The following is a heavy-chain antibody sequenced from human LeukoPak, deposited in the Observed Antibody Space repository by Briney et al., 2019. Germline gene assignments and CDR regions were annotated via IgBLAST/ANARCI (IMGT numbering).Heavy chain of an antibody. Sequence: GSLRLSCAASGFTFNSYGMTWVRQPPGKGLEWIGEINHTGSTNYNTSLKSRVTLSVDTSKNQFSLKLSSVTAADTAVYYCARRTPQPRPKLVVLVAGTRGNWFDPWGQGTLVTVSS. CDR2: INHTGST. J-gene: IGHJ5*02. V-gene: IGHV4-34*01. CDR3: ARRTPQPRPKLVVLVAGTRGNWFDP. D-gene: IGHD6-19*01. CDR1: GFTFNSYG.